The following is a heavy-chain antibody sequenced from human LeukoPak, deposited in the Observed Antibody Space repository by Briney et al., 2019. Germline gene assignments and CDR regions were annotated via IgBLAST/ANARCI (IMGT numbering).Heavy chain of an antibody. Sequence: SETLSLTCTVSGGSISGSSYYWGWIRQPPGKGLEWVGSIYYSGSTYYNPSLKSRVTISVDTSKNQFSLKLSSVTAADTAVYYCATLCFRPSYSYDSSGSLDYWGQGTLVTVSS. D-gene: IGHD3-22*01. V-gene: IGHV4-39*01. CDR3: ATLCFRPSYSYDSSGSLDY. CDR2: IYYSGST. CDR1: GGSISGSSYY. J-gene: IGHJ4*02.